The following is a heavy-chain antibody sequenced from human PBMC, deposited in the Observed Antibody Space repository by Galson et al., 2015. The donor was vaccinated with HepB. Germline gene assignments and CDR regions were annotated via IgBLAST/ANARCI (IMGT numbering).Heavy chain of an antibody. CDR1: GFTFSSYG. CDR3: AKGGVETMIVVFTPEVYGMDV. J-gene: IGHJ6*02. CDR2: ISYDGSNK. V-gene: IGHV3-30*18. Sequence: SLRLSCAASGFTFSSYGMHWVRQAPGKGLEWVAVISYDGSNKYYADSVKGRLTISRDNFKNTLYLQMNSLRTEDTAVYYCAKGGVETMIVVFTPEVYGMDVWGQGTTVTVSS. D-gene: IGHD3-22*01.